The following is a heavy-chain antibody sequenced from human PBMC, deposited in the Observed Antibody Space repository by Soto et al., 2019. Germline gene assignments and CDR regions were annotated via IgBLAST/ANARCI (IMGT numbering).Heavy chain of an antibody. CDR3: ARDLGGWSASWSFDH. CDR2: ISYDGNNK. Sequence: QVQLVESGGGVAQPGRSLRLSCAASGFTFSSYAMHWVRQAPGKGLEWVAFISYDGNNKYYVDSVKGRFTISRDDSKNTLYLQMNSLRAEDTAFYFCARDLGGWSASWSFDHWGQGTLVTVSS. CDR1: GFTFSSYA. V-gene: IGHV3-30-3*01. J-gene: IGHJ4*02. D-gene: IGHD6-13*01.